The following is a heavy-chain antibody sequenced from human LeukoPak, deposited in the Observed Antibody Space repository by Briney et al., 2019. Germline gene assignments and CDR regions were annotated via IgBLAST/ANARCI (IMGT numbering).Heavy chain of an antibody. CDR3: AKDVDTAMVTLGDLDY. D-gene: IGHD5-18*01. CDR2: ISYDGSNK. V-gene: IGHV3-30*18. J-gene: IGHJ4*02. Sequence: QPGRSLRLSCAASGFTFSSYGMHWVRQAPGKGLEWVAVISYDGSNKYYADSVKGRFTISRDNSKNTLYLQMNSLRAEDTAVYYCAKDVDTAMVTLGDLDYWGQGTLVTVSS. CDR1: GFTFSSYG.